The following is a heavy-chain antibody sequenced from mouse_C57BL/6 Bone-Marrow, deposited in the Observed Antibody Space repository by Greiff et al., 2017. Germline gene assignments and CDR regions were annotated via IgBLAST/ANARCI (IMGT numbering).Heavy chain of an antibody. CDR3: ARSYDYDDYTMDY. V-gene: IGHV1-64*01. CDR2: MHPNGGSP. CDR1: GYTFTNYW. J-gene: IGHJ4*01. D-gene: IGHD2-4*01. Sequence: QVQLKQPGAELVKPGASVKLSCKASGYTFTNYWMHWVKQRPGQGLEWLGMMHPNGGSPDYNEKFKSEAILSVDKSSRTAYMELSSLTSEDSAVYYCARSYDYDDYTMDYWGQGTSVTVSS.